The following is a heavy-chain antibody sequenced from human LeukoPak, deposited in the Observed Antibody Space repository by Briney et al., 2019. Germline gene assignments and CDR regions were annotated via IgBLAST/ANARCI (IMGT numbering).Heavy chain of an antibody. J-gene: IGHJ5*02. Sequence: PSETLSLTCAVYGGSFSSYYWGWLRQPPRKGLEWVGSIYYSGSTYYNPSRKSRVTISVDTSKNQFSLKLSSVTAADTAVYYCARGGWLRYLDWLSSYNWFDPWGQGTLVTVSS. CDR2: IYYSGST. D-gene: IGHD3-9*01. CDR1: GGSFSSYY. V-gene: IGHV4-39*07. CDR3: ARGGWLRYLDWLSSYNWFDP.